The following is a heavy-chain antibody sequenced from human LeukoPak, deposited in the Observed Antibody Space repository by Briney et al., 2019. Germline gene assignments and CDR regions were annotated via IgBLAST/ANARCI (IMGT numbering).Heavy chain of an antibody. CDR1: GGTFGSYV. CDR2: IIPIFGTA. J-gene: IGHJ2*01. Sequence: SVKVSCKASGGTFGSYVISWVRQAPGQGLEWMGGIIPIFGTAHYAQKFQGRLTITADESTSTVYMEMSSLRSEDTAMYYCAKEGDTALVTGYFDLWGRGTLVIVSA. V-gene: IGHV1-69*01. CDR3: AKEGDTALVTGYFDL. D-gene: IGHD5-18*01.